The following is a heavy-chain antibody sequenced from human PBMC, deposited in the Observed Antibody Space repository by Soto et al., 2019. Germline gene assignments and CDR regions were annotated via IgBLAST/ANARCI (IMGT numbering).Heavy chain of an antibody. CDR2: IYYSGST. CDR1: GGSISSYY. V-gene: IGHV4-59*01. J-gene: IGHJ6*03. CDR3: ARVGTTAYYYYYMDV. D-gene: IGHD1-7*01. Sequence: SETLSLTCTVSGGSISSYYWSWVRQPPGKGLEWIGYIYYSGSTNYNPSLKSRVTISVDTSKNQFSLKLSSVTAADTAVYYCARVGTTAYYYYYMDVWGKGTTLTVSS.